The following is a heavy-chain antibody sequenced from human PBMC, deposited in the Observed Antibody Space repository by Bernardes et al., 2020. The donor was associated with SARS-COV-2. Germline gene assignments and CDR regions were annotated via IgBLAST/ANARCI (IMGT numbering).Heavy chain of an antibody. Sequence: ASVKVSCKASGYTFTSYYMHWVRQAPGQGLEWMGIINPSGGSTSYAQKFQGRVTMTRDTSTSTVYMELSSLRSEDTAVYYCASWYYYDSSGYYSDAFDIWGQGTMVTVSS. V-gene: IGHV1-46*01. CDR2: INPSGGST. CDR1: GYTFTSYY. CDR3: ASWYYYDSSGYYSDAFDI. J-gene: IGHJ3*02. D-gene: IGHD3-22*01.